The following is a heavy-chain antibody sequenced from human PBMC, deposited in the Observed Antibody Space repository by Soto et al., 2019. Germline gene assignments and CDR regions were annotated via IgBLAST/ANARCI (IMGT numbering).Heavy chain of an antibody. D-gene: IGHD3-10*02. CDR1: ALPFHAFF. J-gene: IGHJ6*04. CDR3: ARVGPCSGSQYCPWFYGMDG. Sequence: GVPLSLSCAASALPFHAFFMRWVRPAPGEGLEWLSYFIRTGTSIYYAESVRGRFTVSRDNAKNSVYLQMNRLRAEDTAVYYCARVGPCSGSQYCPWFYGMDGWGEGTTVTGSS. CDR2: FIRTGTSI. V-gene: IGHV3-11*01.